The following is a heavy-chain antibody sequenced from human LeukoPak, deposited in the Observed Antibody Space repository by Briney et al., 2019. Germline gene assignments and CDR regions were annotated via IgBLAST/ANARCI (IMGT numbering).Heavy chain of an antibody. CDR2: IYSGTT. Sequence: GGSLRLSCTVSGFTVSSNSMSWVRQAPGKGLEWVSFIYSGTTHYSDSVKGRFTISRDNSKNTLYLQMNGLRAEDTAVFYCARLLETYDYVWGSYGFDSWGQGTLVTVSS. D-gene: IGHD3-16*01. V-gene: IGHV3-53*01. CDR3: ARLLETYDYVWGSYGFDS. J-gene: IGHJ4*02. CDR1: GFTVSSNS.